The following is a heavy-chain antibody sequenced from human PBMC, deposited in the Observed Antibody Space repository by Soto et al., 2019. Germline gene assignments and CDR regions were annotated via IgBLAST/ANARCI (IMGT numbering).Heavy chain of an antibody. J-gene: IGHJ4*02. V-gene: IGHV3-53*01. Sequence: EVQLVESGGGLIQPGGSLRLSCAVSGFTVSNNYMSWVRQAPGKGLEGVSVIYSGGYTAYGDSVKGRFTISRDNSKNNQTLKTKRRRAAARGLYYWAPARGGGGYWGQGTLVTVSS. CDR1: GFTVSNNY. D-gene: IGHD3-10*01. CDR3: APARGGGGY. CDR2: IYSGGYT.